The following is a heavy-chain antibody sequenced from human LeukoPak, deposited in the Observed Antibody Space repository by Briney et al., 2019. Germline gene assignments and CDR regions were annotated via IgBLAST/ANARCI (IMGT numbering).Heavy chain of an antibody. V-gene: IGHV4-59*01. CDR2: IYYSGST. CDR1: GGSISSYY. D-gene: IGHD3-10*01. Sequence: EASETLSLTGTGSGGSISSYYWSWIRQPPGKGLEGIGYIYYSGSTNYNPSLKSRVTISVDTSKNQFSLKLSSVTAADTAVYYCARMPMVRGVPFDYWGQGTLVTVSS. J-gene: IGHJ4*02. CDR3: ARMPMVRGVPFDY.